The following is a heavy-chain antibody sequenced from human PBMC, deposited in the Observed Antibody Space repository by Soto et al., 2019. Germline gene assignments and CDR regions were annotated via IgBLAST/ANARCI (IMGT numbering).Heavy chain of an antibody. CDR3: ARDVAVAGTFDY. V-gene: IGHV1-2*02. D-gene: IGHD6-19*01. CDR2: INPNSGGT. CDR1: GYTFTGYY. J-gene: IGHJ4*02. Sequence: ASVKVSCKASGYTFTGYYMHWVRQAPGQGLEWMGWINPNSGGTNYAQKFQGRVTMTRDTSISTAYMELSRLRSDDTAVYYCARDVAVAGTFDYWGQGTLVTVSS.